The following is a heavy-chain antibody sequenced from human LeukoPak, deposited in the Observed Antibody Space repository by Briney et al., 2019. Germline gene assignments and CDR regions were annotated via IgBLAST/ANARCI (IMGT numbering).Heavy chain of an antibody. Sequence: GGSLRLSCAASGFTFSSYWMSWVRQAPGKGLEWVANIKHNGNEKYYVDSVKGRFTISRDNAKNSLYLQMNSLRAEDTAMYYCAGGYSGYVDWGQGTLVTVSS. CDR2: IKHNGNEK. J-gene: IGHJ4*02. CDR3: AGGYSGYVD. D-gene: IGHD5-12*01. V-gene: IGHV3-7*04. CDR1: GFTFSSYW.